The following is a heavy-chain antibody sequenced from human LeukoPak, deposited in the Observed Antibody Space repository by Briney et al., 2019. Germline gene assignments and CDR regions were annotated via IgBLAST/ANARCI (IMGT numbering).Heavy chain of an antibody. CDR1: GYTFTGYY. D-gene: IGHD6-13*01. V-gene: IGHV1-2*02. CDR2: INPNSGGT. CDR3: ARVTPAAGLRNFDY. Sequence: GASVKVSCKASGYTFTGYYMHWVRQAPGQGLEWMGWINPNSGGTNYAQKFQGRVTMTRDTSISTAYMELSRLRSDDTAVYYCARVTPAAGLRNFDYWGQGTLVTVSS. J-gene: IGHJ4*02.